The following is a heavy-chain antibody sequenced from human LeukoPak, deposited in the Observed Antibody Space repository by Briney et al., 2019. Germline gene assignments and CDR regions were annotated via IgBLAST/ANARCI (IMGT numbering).Heavy chain of an antibody. Sequence: GGSLRLSCAASGFTFSSYGMHWVRQAPGKGLEWVAVISYDGSNKYYADSVKGRFTISRDNAQNSLFLELNSLRGEDTAVYYCARERNYYFDYWGQGALVTVSS. D-gene: IGHD5-24*01. CDR3: ARERNYYFDY. V-gene: IGHV3-30*03. CDR2: ISYDGSNK. J-gene: IGHJ4*02. CDR1: GFTFSSYG.